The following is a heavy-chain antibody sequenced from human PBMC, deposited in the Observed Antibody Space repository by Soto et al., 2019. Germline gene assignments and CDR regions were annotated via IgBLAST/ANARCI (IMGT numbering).Heavy chain of an antibody. CDR1: GGSISSGGYY. CDR3: ARDDYGRGGYFDY. Sequence: QVQLQESGPGLVKPSQTLSLTCTVSGGSISSGGYYWSWIRQHPWKGLEWIGYIYYRWSTYYNPSLTSRVTISVDTSKNQVSLKLSSVTAADTAVYYCARDDYGRGGYFDYWGQGTLVTVSS. CDR2: IYYRWST. V-gene: IGHV4-31*03. J-gene: IGHJ4*02. D-gene: IGHD4-17*01.